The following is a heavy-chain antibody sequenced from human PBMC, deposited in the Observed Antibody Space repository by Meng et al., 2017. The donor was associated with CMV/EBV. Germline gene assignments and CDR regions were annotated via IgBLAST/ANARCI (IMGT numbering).Heavy chain of an antibody. V-gene: IGHV4-39*07. J-gene: IGHJ5*02. Sequence: SETLSLTCTVSGGSISSSSYYWGWIRQPPGKGLEWIGSIYYSGSTYYNPSLKSRVTISVDTSKNQFSLKLSSVTAADTAVYYCASGITIFGVVINSYNWFDPLGQGTLVTVSS. CDR3: ASGITIFGVVINSYNWFDP. CDR2: IYYSGST. D-gene: IGHD3-3*01. CDR1: GGSISSSSYY.